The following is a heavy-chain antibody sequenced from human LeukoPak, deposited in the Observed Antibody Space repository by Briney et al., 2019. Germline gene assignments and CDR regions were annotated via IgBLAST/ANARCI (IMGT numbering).Heavy chain of an antibody. Sequence: HPGGSLRLSCAASVFTFSSYAMNWVRQAPGKGLEWVSGINGRGVSTFYTGCVKGRFTIPRDNSKNTVYLQMGSQRAGDMAVYHCARGSGNHYDGSGYYFYWGQGTLVTVSS. CDR3: ARGSGNHYDGSGYYFY. D-gene: IGHD3-22*01. CDR2: INGRGVST. J-gene: IGHJ4*02. V-gene: IGHV3-23*01. CDR1: VFTFSSYA.